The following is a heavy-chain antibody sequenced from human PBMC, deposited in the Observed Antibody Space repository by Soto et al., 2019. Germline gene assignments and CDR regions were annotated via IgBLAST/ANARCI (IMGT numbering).Heavy chain of an antibody. Sequence: QGQLVQSGAEVKKPGASVKVSCKASGYTFSSYSISWVRQVPGLGLEWVGWISAYNGNTNHGQKVQGRVIMTTDISTSTAYMELRSLRYDDTAVYYCTRGHGDFAGDFDYWGQGTLVTVSS. D-gene: IGHD4-17*01. V-gene: IGHV1-18*04. J-gene: IGHJ4*02. CDR3: TRGHGDFAGDFDY. CDR2: ISAYNGNT. CDR1: GYTFSSYS.